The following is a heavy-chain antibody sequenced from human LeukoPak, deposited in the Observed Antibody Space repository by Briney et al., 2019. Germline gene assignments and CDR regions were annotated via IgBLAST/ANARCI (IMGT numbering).Heavy chain of an antibody. CDR3: ARGLIVASENMDV. V-gene: IGHV1-46*01. Sequence: GGTLRLSCAASGFTFSNYEMHWVRQAPGQGLEWMGIINPSGGSTSYAQKFQGRVTMTRDTSTSTVYMELSSLRSEDTAVYYCARGLIVASENMDVWGKGTTVTVSS. CDR2: INPSGGST. CDR1: GFTFSNYE. J-gene: IGHJ6*03. D-gene: IGHD5-12*01.